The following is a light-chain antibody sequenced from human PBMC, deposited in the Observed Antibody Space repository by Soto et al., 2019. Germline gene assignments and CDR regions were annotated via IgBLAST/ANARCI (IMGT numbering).Light chain of an antibody. J-gene: IGKJ1*01. CDR1: QSVSSSY. Sequence: DIVLTQSPGTLSLPPGERATLSCRASQSVSSSYLAWYQQKPGQAPRLLIYGASSRATGIPDRFSGSGSGTEFTLTISRLEPEDFAVYYCQQYGSSSWTFGQGTKVDI. CDR2: GAS. CDR3: QQYGSSSWT. V-gene: IGKV3-20*01.